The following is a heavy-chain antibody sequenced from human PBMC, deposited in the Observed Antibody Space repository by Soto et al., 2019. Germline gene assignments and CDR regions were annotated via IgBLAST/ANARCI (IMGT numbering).Heavy chain of an antibody. CDR1: GFTFSSYW. D-gene: IGHD1-1*01. Sequence: GGSLRLSCAASGFTFSSYWMSWVRQAPGKGLEWVANIKQDGSEKYYVDSVKGRFTISRDNAKNSLYLQMNSLRAEDTAVYYCARDRLERRGDSWFDPWGQGTLVTVSS. CDR3: ARDRLERRGDSWFDP. CDR2: IKQDGSEK. V-gene: IGHV3-7*01. J-gene: IGHJ5*02.